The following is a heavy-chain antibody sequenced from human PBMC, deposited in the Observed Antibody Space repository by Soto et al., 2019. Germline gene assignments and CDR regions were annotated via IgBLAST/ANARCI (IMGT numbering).Heavy chain of an antibody. CDR3: VRRAGGAVVWYYDL. CDR2: VSGRGGSA. D-gene: IGHD2-21*01. V-gene: IGHV3-23*01. CDR1: GFIFNNYA. J-gene: IGHJ2*01. Sequence: VRLLESGGGLVQRGGSLRLSCAASGFIFNNYAMTWVRQAPGKGLEWVARVSGRGGSAYYADSVKGRLTISRDNSNNTLYLQMTNVRGEATAVYYCVRRAGGAVVWYYDLWGRGTLVSVFS.